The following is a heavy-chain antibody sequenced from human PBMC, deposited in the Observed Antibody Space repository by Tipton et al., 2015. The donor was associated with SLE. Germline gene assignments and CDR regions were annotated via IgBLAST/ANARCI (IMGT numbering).Heavy chain of an antibody. Sequence: SLRLSCAASGFTFSSYSMNWVRQAPGKGLEYVSAISSYGGITYYANSVKGRFTVSRDNSKNTLYLQMGSLKPDDMAVYYCARAIVGVASPSDYWGQGTLVTVSS. V-gene: IGHV3-64*01. CDR3: ARAIVGVASPSDY. J-gene: IGHJ4*02. D-gene: IGHD1-26*01. CDR2: ISSYGGIT. CDR1: GFTFSSYS.